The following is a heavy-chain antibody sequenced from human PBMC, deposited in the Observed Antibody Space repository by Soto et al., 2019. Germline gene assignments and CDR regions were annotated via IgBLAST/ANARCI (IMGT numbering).Heavy chain of an antibody. Sequence: QVQLVQSGAEVKKPGASVKVSCKASGYTFTSYGISWVRQAPGQGLEWMGWISAYNGNTNYAQKLQGRVTMTTDTSTSTAYMEXXXXXXXXXXXXXXXXXXXXXXXWYNPNWFDPWGQGTLVTVSS. V-gene: IGHV1-18*01. CDR2: ISAYNGNT. D-gene: IGHD1-1*01. CDR1: GYTFTSYG. CDR3: XXXXXXXXXWYNPNWFDP. J-gene: IGHJ5*02.